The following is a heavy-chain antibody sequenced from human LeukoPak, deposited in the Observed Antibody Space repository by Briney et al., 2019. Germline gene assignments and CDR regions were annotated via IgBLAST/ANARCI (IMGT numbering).Heavy chain of an antibody. D-gene: IGHD3-10*01. J-gene: IGHJ3*02. V-gene: IGHV4-39*07. CDR2: IYYSGST. Sequence: SETLSLTCTVSGGSISSSSYYWGWIRQPPGKGLEWIGSIYYSGSTYYNPSLKSRVTISVDTSKNQFSLKLSSVTAADTAVYYCARDRGSTIPHDAFDIWGQGTMVTVSS. CDR1: GGSISSSSYY. CDR3: ARDRGSTIPHDAFDI.